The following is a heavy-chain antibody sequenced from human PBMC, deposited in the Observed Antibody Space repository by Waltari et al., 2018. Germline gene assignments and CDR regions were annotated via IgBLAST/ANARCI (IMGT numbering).Heavy chain of an antibody. CDR3: ARVAVVVPAAIDY. J-gene: IGHJ4*02. D-gene: IGHD2-2*01. CDR1: GGSISSSSYY. V-gene: IGHV4-39*07. Sequence: QLQLQESGPGLVKPSETLSLTCTVPGGSISSSSYYWGWIRQPPGKGLEWIGSIYYSGSTYYNPSLKSRVTISVDTSKNQFSLKLSSVTAADTAVYYCARVAVVVPAAIDYWGQGTLVTVSS. CDR2: IYYSGST.